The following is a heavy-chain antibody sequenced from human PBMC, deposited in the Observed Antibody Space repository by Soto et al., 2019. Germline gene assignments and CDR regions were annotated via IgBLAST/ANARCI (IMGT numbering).Heavy chain of an antibody. J-gene: IGHJ5*02. CDR3: ARRGLPAATYNWLDP. D-gene: IGHD2-2*01. CDR2: IYPGDSDT. CDR1: GYSFNSYW. Sequence: GESLKISCQGSGYSFNSYWIAWVRQMPGKGLEWMGMIYPGDSDTRYSPSFQGQVAISVDKSTSTAYLLWSSLKASDTAIYYCARRGLPAATYNWLDPWGQGTLVTVSS. V-gene: IGHV5-51*01.